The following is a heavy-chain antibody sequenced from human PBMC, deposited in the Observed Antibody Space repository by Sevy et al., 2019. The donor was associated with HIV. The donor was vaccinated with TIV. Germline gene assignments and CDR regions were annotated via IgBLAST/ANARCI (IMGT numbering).Heavy chain of an antibody. J-gene: IGHJ5*02. V-gene: IGHV3-33*01. CDR3: ARESREFRFDP. Sequence: GGSLRLSCAASGFNFSNYAMHWVRQAPGKGLEWVALIWYDGSNKNYADSKSMKGRFTISRDNSKNTLYLQMNNLRAEDTAVYYCARESREFRFDPWGQGTLVTVSS. CDR1: GFNFSNYA. CDR2: IWYDGSNK.